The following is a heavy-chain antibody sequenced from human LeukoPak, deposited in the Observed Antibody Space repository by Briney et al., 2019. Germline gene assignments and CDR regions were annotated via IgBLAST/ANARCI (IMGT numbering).Heavy chain of an antibody. V-gene: IGHV4-59*08. CDR2: IYYSGST. CDR3: ARGPEVVAAAGLSFDY. CDR1: GGSISSYY. J-gene: IGHJ4*02. Sequence: KPSETLSLTCTVSGGSISSYYWSWIRQPPGKGLEWIGYIYYSGSTNYNPSLKSRVTISVDTSKNQFSLKLSSVTAADTAVYYCARGPEVVAAAGLSFDYWGQGTLVTVSS. D-gene: IGHD6-13*01.